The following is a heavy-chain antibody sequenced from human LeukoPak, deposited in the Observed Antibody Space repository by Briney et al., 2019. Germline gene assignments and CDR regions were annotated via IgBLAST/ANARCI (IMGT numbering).Heavy chain of an antibody. CDR2: ISSSSSYI. CDR3: AGPLIAVANQLRSY. D-gene: IGHD6-19*01. CDR1: GFTFSSYS. J-gene: IGHJ4*02. Sequence: GGSLRLSCAASGFTFSSYSMNWVRQAPGKGLEWVSSISSSSSYIYYADSVKGQFTISRDNAKNSLYLQMNSLRAEDTAVYYCAGPLIAVANQLRSYWGQGTLVTVSS. V-gene: IGHV3-21*01.